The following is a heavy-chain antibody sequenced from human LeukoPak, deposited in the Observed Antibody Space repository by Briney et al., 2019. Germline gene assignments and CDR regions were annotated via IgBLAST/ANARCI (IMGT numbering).Heavy chain of an antibody. CDR2: IKSKTDGGTT. CDR3: TPEDIVADY. D-gene: IGHD5-12*01. CDR1: GFTFXNXX. Sequence: LXXXXSGFTFXNXXMSXVXQXXGXGXEWVGRIKSKTDGGTTDYAAPVKGRFTISRDDSKNTLYLQMNSLKTEDTAVYYCTPEDIVADYWGQGTLVTVSS. J-gene: IGHJ4*02. V-gene: IGHV3-15*01.